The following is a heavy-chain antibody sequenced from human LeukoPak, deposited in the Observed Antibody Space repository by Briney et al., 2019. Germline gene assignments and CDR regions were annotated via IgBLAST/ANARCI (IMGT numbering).Heavy chain of an antibody. V-gene: IGHV7-4-1*02. CDR2: INTNTGNP. CDR1: GYTFTSYA. D-gene: IGHD3-3*01. Sequence: GASVKVSCKASGYTFTSYAMNWVRQAPGQGLEWMGWINTNTGNPTYAQGFTGRFVLSLDTSVSTAYLQISSLKAEDTAVYYCASPFPLRFLEWLSLDYYGMDVWGQGTTVTVSS. CDR3: ASPFPLRFLEWLSLDYYGMDV. J-gene: IGHJ6*02.